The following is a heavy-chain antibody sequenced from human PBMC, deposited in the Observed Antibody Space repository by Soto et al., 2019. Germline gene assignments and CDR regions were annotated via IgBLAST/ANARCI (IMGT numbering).Heavy chain of an antibody. V-gene: IGHV4-59*01. CDR3: ARDNRDYGDFYFDY. CDR2: IYYSGST. Sequence: PSETLSLTCTVSGGSISSYYWSWIRQPPGKGLEWIGYIYYSGSTNYNPSLKSRVTISVDTSKNQFSLKLSSVTAADTAVYYCARDNRDYGDFYFDYWGQGTLVTVSS. J-gene: IGHJ4*02. CDR1: GGSISSYY. D-gene: IGHD4-17*01.